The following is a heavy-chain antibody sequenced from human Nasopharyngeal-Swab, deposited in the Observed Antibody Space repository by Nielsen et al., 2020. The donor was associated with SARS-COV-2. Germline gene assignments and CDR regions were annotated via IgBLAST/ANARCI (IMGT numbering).Heavy chain of an antibody. D-gene: IGHD3/OR15-3a*01. Sequence: GESLKISCTASGFTFSSYAMSWVRQAPGKGLEWVSEISGSGGSTYYAESVKGRFTISRDNSKNTLYLQMNSLRVEDTAVYYCAKRFGLVKNYYYYYGVDVWGQGTTVTVAS. J-gene: IGHJ6*02. CDR2: ISGSGGST. CDR1: GFTFSSYA. V-gene: IGHV3-23*01. CDR3: AKRFGLVKNYYYYYGVDV.